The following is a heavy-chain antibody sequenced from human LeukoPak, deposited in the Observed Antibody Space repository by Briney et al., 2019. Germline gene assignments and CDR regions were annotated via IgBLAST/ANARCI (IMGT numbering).Heavy chain of an antibody. CDR2: IGSASSTI. CDR1: GFTFSSYT. V-gene: IGHV3-48*01. Sequence: GSLRLSCAASGFTFSSYTMNWVRQAPGKGLEWVSYIGSASSTIHYADSVKGRFTISRDNSKNTLYLQMNSLRAEDTAVYYCAKDRWSGFDAFDIWGQGTMVTVSS. CDR3: AKDRWSGFDAFDI. J-gene: IGHJ3*02. D-gene: IGHD3-3*01.